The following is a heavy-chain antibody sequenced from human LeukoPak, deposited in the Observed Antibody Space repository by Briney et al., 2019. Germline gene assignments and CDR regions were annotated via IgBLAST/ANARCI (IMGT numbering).Heavy chain of an antibody. V-gene: IGHV4-38-2*02. CDR3: AREDPLVPAAKDYYYYYMDV. J-gene: IGHJ6*03. CDR2: IYHNGNT. D-gene: IGHD2-2*01. CDR1: TYSISSGYY. Sequence: SETLSLTCTVSTYSISSGYYWGWIRQPPGKGLEWIGNIYHNGNTYYNPSLKSRVTISVDTSKNQFSLKLSSVTAADTAVYYCAREDPLVPAAKDYYYYYMDVWGKGTTVTVSS.